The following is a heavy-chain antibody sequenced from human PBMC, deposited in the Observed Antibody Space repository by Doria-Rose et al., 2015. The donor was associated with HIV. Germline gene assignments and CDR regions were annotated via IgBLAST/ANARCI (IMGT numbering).Heavy chain of an antibody. J-gene: IGHJ6*02. CDR1: GFTFSSYG. CDR3: AKDRSALGRIYGMDV. D-gene: IGHD1-26*01. V-gene: IGHV3-30*02. Sequence: GGGVVQPGGSLRLSCGAAGFTFSSYGMHWVRQAPGKGLEWVAFIRFDGSDKFYGGSVKGRFTIYRDNSKNTLYLQMNSLRGEDTALYYCAKDRSALGRIYGMDVWGQGTTVTVSS. CDR2: IRFDGSDK.